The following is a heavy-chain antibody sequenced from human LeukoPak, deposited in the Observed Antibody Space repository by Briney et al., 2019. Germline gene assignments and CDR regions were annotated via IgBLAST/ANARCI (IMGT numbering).Heavy chain of an antibody. D-gene: IGHD3-10*01. J-gene: IGHJ4*02. Sequence: GGSLRLSCAASAFTFSNYAMHWVRQAPGKGLEWVAVISYDGSNKYYADSVKGRFTISRDNSKNTLYLQMNSLRAEDTAVYYCAREGITMVRGVITPPAFDYWGQGTLVTVSS. V-gene: IGHV3-30*04. CDR3: AREGITMVRGVITPPAFDY. CDR1: AFTFSNYA. CDR2: ISYDGSNK.